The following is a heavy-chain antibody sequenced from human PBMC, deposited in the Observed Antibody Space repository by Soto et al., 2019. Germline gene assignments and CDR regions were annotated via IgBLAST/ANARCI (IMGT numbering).Heavy chain of an antibody. CDR3: VRENYYYGMDV. J-gene: IGHJ6*02. CDR1: GFTVSVNL. V-gene: IGHV3-66*01. Sequence: GGLRLSCAASGFTVSVNLMNWVRQAPGKGLEWVSVINSGGSTDYADSVKGRFTISRDISRNTLYLQMNSLRAEDTAVYYCVRENYYYGMDVWGQGTTVTVSS. CDR2: INSGGST.